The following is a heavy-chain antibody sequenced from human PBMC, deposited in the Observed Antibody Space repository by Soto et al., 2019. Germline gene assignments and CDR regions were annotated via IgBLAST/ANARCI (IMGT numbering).Heavy chain of an antibody. D-gene: IGHD5-12*01. CDR2: VSSSGGSR. CDR1: GYTFTSYY. J-gene: IGHJ4*02. V-gene: IGHV1-46*01. Sequence: ASVEVSCKXSGYTFTSYYLPWVRHAPGQGLEWVGIVSSSGGSRSYAEKFKGRVTMTRDTSRSTVYWELGSLRSEDTAVYYRARDARQGGCYHYDFDYWGQGALVTVSS. CDR3: ARDARQGGCYHYDFDY.